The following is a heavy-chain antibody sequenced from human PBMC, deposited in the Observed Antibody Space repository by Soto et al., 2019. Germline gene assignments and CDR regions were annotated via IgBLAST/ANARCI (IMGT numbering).Heavy chain of an antibody. CDR1: GYTFTSYG. J-gene: IGHJ4*02. V-gene: IGHV1-18*01. Sequence: QVHLVQSGAEVKKPGASVKVSCKASGYTFTSYGITWVRQAPGQGLEWMGWISAHNGNTDYAQKFQAIVIVTRDTSTSTAYMELRSLISDDTAVYYCARGRYGDYWGQGALVTVSS. CDR2: ISAHNGNT. D-gene: IGHD1-1*01. CDR3: ARGRYGDY.